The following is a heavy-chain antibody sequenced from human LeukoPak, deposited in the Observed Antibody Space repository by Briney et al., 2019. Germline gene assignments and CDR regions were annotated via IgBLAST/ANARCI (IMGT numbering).Heavy chain of an antibody. J-gene: IGHJ4*02. D-gene: IGHD3-16*01. CDR2: ISSSSSTI. V-gene: IGHV3-48*04. Sequence: GGSLRLSCAASGFTFSSYCMNWVCQAPGKGLEWVSYISSSSSTIYYADSVKGRFTISRDNAKNSLYLQMNSLRAEDTAVYYCARVELGGYFDYGGQGTRVTVS. CDR1: GFTFSSYC. CDR3: ARVELGGYFDY.